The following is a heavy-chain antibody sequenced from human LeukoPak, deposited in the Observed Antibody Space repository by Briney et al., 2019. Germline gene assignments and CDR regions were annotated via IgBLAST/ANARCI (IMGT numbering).Heavy chain of an antibody. V-gene: IGHV1-18*01. J-gene: IGHJ4*02. CDR1: GYTFTSYG. CDR2: ISVYNGNT. Sequence: ASVKVSCKASGYTFTSYGISWVRQAPGQGLEWMGWISVYNGNTNYAQKLQGRVTMTTDTSTSTAYMELRSLRSDDTAVYYCARDDYDGSGYYRLPPGDYWGQGTLVTVSS. CDR3: ARDDYDGSGYYRLPPGDY. D-gene: IGHD3-22*01.